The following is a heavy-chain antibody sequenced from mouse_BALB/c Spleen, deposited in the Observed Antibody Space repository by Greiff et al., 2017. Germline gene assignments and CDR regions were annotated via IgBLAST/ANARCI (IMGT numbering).Heavy chain of an antibody. D-gene: IGHD1-2*01. CDR1: GYTFTSYV. J-gene: IGHJ2*01. CDR3: ARSRFGYYYFDD. V-gene: IGHV1-14*01. CDR2: INPYNDGT. Sequence: EVQRVESGPELVKPGASVKMSCKASGYTFTSYVMHWVKQKPGQGLEWIGYINPYNDGTKYNEKFKGKATLTSDKSSSTAYMELSSLTSEDAAVYYCARSRFGYYYFDDWGQGTTLTVSS.